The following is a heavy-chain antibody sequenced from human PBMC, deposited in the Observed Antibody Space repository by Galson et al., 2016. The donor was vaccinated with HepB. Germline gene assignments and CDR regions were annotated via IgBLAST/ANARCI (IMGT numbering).Heavy chain of an antibody. Sequence: SLRLSCAASGYSFSGYAMYWVRQAPGKGLEWVALVSFDGSKKFYADSVQGRFTISKDNFKNTLYLQMNSLRTDESAVYYCARARTPLWPPMGIYSAMDVWGQGTTVTVSS. J-gene: IGHJ6*02. CDR2: VSFDGSKK. D-gene: IGHD3-10*01. CDR3: ARARTPLWPPMGIYSAMDV. CDR1: GYSFSGYA. V-gene: IGHV3-30*04.